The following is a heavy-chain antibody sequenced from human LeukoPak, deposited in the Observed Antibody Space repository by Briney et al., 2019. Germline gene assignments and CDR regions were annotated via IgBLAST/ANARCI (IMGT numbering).Heavy chain of an antibody. V-gene: IGHV3-73*01. CDR2: IRSKANSYAT. CDR3: TRLSRIAARPGLYYYYMDV. CDR1: GFTFSGSA. D-gene: IGHD6-6*01. Sequence: PGGSLSLSCAASGFTFSGSAMHWVRQASGKGLEWVGRIRSKANSYATAYAASVKGRFTISRDDSKNTAYLQMNSLKTEDTAVYYCTRLSRIAARPGLYYYYMDVWGKGTTVTVSS. J-gene: IGHJ6*03.